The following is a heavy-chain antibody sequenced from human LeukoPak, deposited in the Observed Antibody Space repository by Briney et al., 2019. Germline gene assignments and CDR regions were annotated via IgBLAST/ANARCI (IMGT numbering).Heavy chain of an antibody. CDR3: ARVEMGVGATDAFDI. D-gene: IGHD1-26*01. CDR2: IYYSGTT. Sequence: SETLSLTCIVSGGSISSSSYYWGWIRQPPGKGLEWIGSIYYSGTTYYNPSLKSRVTISVDTSKNQFSLKLSSVTAADTAVYYCARVEMGVGATDAFDIWGQGTMVTVSS. V-gene: IGHV4-39*07. J-gene: IGHJ3*02. CDR1: GGSISSSSYY.